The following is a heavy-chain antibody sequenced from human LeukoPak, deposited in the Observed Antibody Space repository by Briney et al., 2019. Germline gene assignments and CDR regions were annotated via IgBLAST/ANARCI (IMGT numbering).Heavy chain of an antibody. CDR2: IGSSSRYI. CDR3: ARDREAVAGTVWFDP. D-gene: IGHD6-19*01. Sequence: GGSLRLSCAASGFTFSSYSMNWVRQPPGKGLEWVSSIGSSSRYIYYADSVKGRFTISRDNAKNSPYLQTNSLRAKDTAVYYCARDREAVAGTVWFDPWGQGTLVTVSS. CDR1: GFTFSSYS. J-gene: IGHJ5*02. V-gene: IGHV3-21*01.